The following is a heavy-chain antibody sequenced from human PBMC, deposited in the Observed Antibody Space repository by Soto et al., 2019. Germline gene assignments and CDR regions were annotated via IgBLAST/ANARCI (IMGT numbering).Heavy chain of an antibody. Sequence: QVQLVESGGGVVQPGRSLRLSCAASGFTFSSYGMHWVRQAPGKGLEWVAVISYDGSNKYYADSVKGRFTISRDNSKNTLYLQMNGLRAEDTAVYYCAKAMNYDFWSGYYPYYYYYGMDVWGQGTTVTVSS. D-gene: IGHD3-3*01. CDR3: AKAMNYDFWSGYYPYYYYYGMDV. V-gene: IGHV3-30*18. CDR1: GFTFSSYG. J-gene: IGHJ6*02. CDR2: ISYDGSNK.